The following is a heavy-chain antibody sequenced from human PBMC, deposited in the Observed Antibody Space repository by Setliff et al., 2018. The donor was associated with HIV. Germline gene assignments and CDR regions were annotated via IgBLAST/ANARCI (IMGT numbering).Heavy chain of an antibody. V-gene: IGHV4-39*01. D-gene: IGHD2-15*01. CDR1: GGSMWNYY. Sequence: LSLTCTVTGGSMWNYYWSWIRQPPGKGLEWIGTIYFSGSTYYNPSLKSRVTISTDTSKNQFSLKVRSVTAADTAVYYCAIQVTVVGYFETAAGSFNYWGPGTLVTVSS. CDR2: IYFSGST. CDR3: AIQVTVVGYFETAAGSFNY. J-gene: IGHJ4*02.